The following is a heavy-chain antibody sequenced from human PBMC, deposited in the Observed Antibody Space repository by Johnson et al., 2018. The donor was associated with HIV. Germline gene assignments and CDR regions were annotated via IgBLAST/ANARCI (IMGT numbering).Heavy chain of an antibody. Sequence: EVQLVESGGGLAQPGGSLRLSCVGSGLTFSSYAMSWVRQAPGKGLEWVSAISASGGSTSSADSVKGRFTISRDNTNNTLYLQMNSLRAEDTAVYYCAKGGYCSSTSCSLDDAFDIWGQGTMVTVSS. J-gene: IGHJ3*02. CDR1: GLTFSSYA. CDR2: ISASGGST. CDR3: AKGGYCSSTSCSLDDAFDI. V-gene: IGHV3-23*04. D-gene: IGHD2-2*01.